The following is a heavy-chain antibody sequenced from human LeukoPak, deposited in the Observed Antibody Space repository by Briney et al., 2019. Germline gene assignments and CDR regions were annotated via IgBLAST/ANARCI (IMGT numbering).Heavy chain of an antibody. J-gene: IGHJ2*01. CDR2: IYHSGST. V-gene: IGHV4-30-2*01. CDR1: GGSISSGGYS. CDR3: ARDILKGHWYFDL. D-gene: IGHD2-15*01. Sequence: SQTLSLTCAVSGGSISSGGYSWSWIRQPPGKGLEWIGYIYHSGSTYYNPSLKSRVTISVDRSKNQFSLKLSSVTAADPAVYYCARDILKGHWYFDLWGRGTLVTVSS.